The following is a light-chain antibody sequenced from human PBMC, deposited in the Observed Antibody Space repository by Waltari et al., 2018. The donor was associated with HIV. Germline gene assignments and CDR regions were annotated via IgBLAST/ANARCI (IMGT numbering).Light chain of an antibody. Sequence: SALTHPASVSGSPGQSITISCTGTSSDVGGYNYVSCYHQHPGKAPKRMIYDVSNRPSGVSNRFSCSKSSNTASLTISGLQAEDEADYYCSSYTSSSFYVFGTGTKVTVL. J-gene: IGLJ1*01. CDR2: DVS. V-gene: IGLV2-14*01. CDR3: SSYTSSSFYV. CDR1: SSDVGGYNY.